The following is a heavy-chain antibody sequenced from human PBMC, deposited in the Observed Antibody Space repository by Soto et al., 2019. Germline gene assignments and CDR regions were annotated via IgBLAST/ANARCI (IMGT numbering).Heavy chain of an antibody. CDR1: GFSLSNARMG. J-gene: IGHJ4*02. D-gene: IGHD6-19*01. CDR3: ARIRGAVAGTRYFDY. V-gene: IGHV2-26*01. Sequence: QVTLKESGPVLVKPTETLTLTCTVSGFSLSNARMGVSWIRQPPGKALEWLAHIFSNDEKSYSTSLKIRLTISKDTSKSQVVLTMTNMDPVDTATYYCARIRGAVAGTRYFDYWGQGTLVTVSS. CDR2: IFSNDEK.